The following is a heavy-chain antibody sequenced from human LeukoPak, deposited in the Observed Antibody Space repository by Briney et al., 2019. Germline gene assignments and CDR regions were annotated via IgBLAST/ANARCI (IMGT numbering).Heavy chain of an antibody. CDR3: AKDQDGYNSATPPR. Sequence: PGGSLRLSCAASGFTFSSYAMSWVRQAPGKGLEWVSAISGSGGSTYYADSVKGRFTVSRDNSMNTLYLQMNSLRAEDTAVYYCAKDQDGYNSATPPRWGQGTLVTVSS. V-gene: IGHV3-23*01. J-gene: IGHJ4*02. D-gene: IGHD5-24*01. CDR1: GFTFSSYA. CDR2: ISGSGGST.